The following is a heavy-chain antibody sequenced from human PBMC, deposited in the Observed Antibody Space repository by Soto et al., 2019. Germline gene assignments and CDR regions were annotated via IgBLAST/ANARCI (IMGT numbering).Heavy chain of an antibody. D-gene: IGHD6-19*01. Sequence: ASVKVSCKASGYTFTSYDINWVRQATGQGLEWMGWMNPNSGNTGYAQKFQGRVTKTRNTSISTAYMELSSLRSEDTAVYYCARAPIIAVAGYYYYYYMDVWGKGTTVTVSS. CDR1: GYTFTSYD. CDR2: MNPNSGNT. CDR3: ARAPIIAVAGYYYYYYMDV. J-gene: IGHJ6*03. V-gene: IGHV1-8*01.